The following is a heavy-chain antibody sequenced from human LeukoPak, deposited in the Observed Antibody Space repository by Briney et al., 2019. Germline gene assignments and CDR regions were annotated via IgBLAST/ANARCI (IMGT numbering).Heavy chain of an antibody. CDR2: IYYSGST. V-gene: IGHV4-38-2*02. CDR3: ARAGSGYFAPRGKFDS. D-gene: IGHD3-22*01. CDR1: GYSISSGYY. Sequence: SETLSLTCTVSGYSISSGYYWGWIRQPPGKGLEWIGYIYYSGSTNYNPSLKSRVTISVDTSKNQFSLKLSSVTAADTAVYYCARAGSGYFAPRGKFDSWGQGTLVTVSS. J-gene: IGHJ4*02.